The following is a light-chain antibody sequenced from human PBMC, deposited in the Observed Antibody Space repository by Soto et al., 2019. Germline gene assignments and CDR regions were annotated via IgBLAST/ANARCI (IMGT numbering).Light chain of an antibody. CDR2: GAS. CDR3: QQYNNWPPEYT. J-gene: IGKJ2*01. CDR1: QSVSSN. Sequence: EIVMTQSPATLSVSPGERATLYCRASQSVSSNLAWYQQKAGQAPRLLISGASTRATGIPARFSGSGSGTEFTLTISSLQSEDFAVYYCQQYNNWPPEYTFGQGTKLEMK. V-gene: IGKV3-15*01.